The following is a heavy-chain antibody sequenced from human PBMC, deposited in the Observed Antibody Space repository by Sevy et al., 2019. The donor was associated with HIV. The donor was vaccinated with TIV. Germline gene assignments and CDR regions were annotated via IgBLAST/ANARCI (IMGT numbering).Heavy chain of an antibody. CDR1: GYTFTSYG. CDR3: ARAIGEGYSGSSRKNWFDP. CDR2: ISAYNGNT. D-gene: IGHD6-13*01. V-gene: IGHV1-18*01. J-gene: IGHJ5*02. Sequence: ASVKVSCKASGYTFTSYGISWVRQAPGQGLEWMGWISAYNGNTNYAQKLQGRVTMTTDTSTSTAYMELRSLRSDDTAGYYCARAIGEGYSGSSRKNWFDPWGQGTLVTVSS.